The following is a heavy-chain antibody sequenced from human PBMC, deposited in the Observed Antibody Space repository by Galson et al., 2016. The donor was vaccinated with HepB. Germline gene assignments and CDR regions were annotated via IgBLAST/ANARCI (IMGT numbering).Heavy chain of an antibody. Sequence: SCKASGFIFSGFGMHWVRQAPGKGLEWVAIIWFDGSYTYYADSVKGRFTISRDNSKNTLYLQMNSLRAEDTAVYYCARSGTHKGDDAFDIWGQGTMVTVSS. J-gene: IGHJ3*02. CDR2: IWFDGSYT. V-gene: IGHV3-33*08. CDR1: GFIFSGFG. CDR3: ARSGTHKGDDAFDI. D-gene: IGHD1-26*01.